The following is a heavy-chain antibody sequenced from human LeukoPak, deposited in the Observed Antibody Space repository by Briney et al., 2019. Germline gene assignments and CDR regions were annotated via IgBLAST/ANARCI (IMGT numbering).Heavy chain of an antibody. Sequence: PGGSLRLSCAGSGFTFSTFAMSWVCQAPGKGLEWVSTISNSGTRTYHADSVQGRFIISRDNSQNTVYLQMNSLRAEDTALYFCVKDFGSIFGDYWGQGSLVTVSS. V-gene: IGHV3-23*01. J-gene: IGHJ4*02. CDR3: VKDFGSIFGDY. CDR1: GFTFSTFA. D-gene: IGHD3-10*01. CDR2: ISNSGTRT.